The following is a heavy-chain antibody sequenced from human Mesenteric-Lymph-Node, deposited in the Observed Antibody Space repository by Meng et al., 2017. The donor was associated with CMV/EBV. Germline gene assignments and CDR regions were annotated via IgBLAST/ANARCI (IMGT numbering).Heavy chain of an antibody. CDR1: GGSVSSGGYY. V-gene: IGHV4-61*08. CDR2: IYNTEDT. D-gene: IGHD2-2*01. CDR3: ARGSRRCSSTSCYAYYFDY. Sequence: SETLSLTCTVSGGSVSSGGYYWSWIRQPPGKGLEWIGTIYNTEDTNYNPSLKSRVTISVDTSKNQFSLKLSSVTAADTAVYYCARGSRRCSSTSCYAYYFDYWGQGTLVTVSS. J-gene: IGHJ4*02.